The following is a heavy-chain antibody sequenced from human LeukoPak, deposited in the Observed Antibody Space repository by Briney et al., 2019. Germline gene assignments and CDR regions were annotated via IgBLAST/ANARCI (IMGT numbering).Heavy chain of an antibody. V-gene: IGHV3-7*01. J-gene: IGHJ4*02. CDR2: IKEDGSEN. CDR3: ARQRYSDY. CDR1: GFTLSRYW. Sequence: GGSLRLSCAASGFTLSRYWMTWVRQPPGKGLEWVANIKEDGSENSYVESVKGRFTISRDNAKNSLYLQLNSLRAEDTAVYFCARQRYSDYWGQGTLVTVSS. D-gene: IGHD1-1*01.